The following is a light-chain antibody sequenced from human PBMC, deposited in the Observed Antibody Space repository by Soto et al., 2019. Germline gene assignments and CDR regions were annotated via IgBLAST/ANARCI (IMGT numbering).Light chain of an antibody. J-gene: IGLJ1*01. CDR1: GSDVGGYDY. Sequence: QSALTQPASVSGSPGQSITISCTGTGSDVGGYDYVSWFQQHPGKAPKLMIYDVSYRPSGVSNRFSGSKSGNTASLTISGLQAEDEADYYCSSYTSSSTLEVFGTGTKVTVL. CDR2: DVS. CDR3: SSYTSSSTLEV. V-gene: IGLV2-14*01.